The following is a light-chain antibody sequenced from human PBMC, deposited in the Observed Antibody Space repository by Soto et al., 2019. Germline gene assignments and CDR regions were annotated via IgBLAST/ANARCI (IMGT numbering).Light chain of an antibody. CDR1: SSDVGGYNY. CDR2: EVS. J-gene: IGLJ2*01. V-gene: IGLV2-14*01. Sequence: QSALTQPASVSGSPGQSITISCTGTSSDVGGYNYVSWYQQHPVKAPKLMLYEVSNRPSGVSNRFSGSKSGNTASLTISGLQAEDEADYYCSSYTSSSTLVVFGGGTKLTVL. CDR3: SSYTSSSTLVV.